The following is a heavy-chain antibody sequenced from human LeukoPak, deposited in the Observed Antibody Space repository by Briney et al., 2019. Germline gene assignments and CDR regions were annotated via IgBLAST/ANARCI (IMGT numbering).Heavy chain of an antibody. CDR2: ISVASNT. V-gene: IGHV3-23*01. Sequence: GGSLRLSCAASGLAFSSYAMSWVRQAPGKGLEWVSTISVASNTFYADSVKGRFTISRDNSRNTLYLQMTSLRADDTAVYYCADYGVSGVGSNSYWGLGTLVTVSS. CDR3: ADYGVSGVGSNSY. CDR1: GLAFSSYA. D-gene: IGHD3-10*01. J-gene: IGHJ4*02.